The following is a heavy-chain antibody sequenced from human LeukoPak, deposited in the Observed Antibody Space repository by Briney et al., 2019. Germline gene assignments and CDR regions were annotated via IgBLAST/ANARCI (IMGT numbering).Heavy chain of an antibody. V-gene: IGHV1-46*01. CDR3: VREESGGYFDY. D-gene: IGHD2-8*02. J-gene: IGHJ4*02. CDR2: IAPSVDTT. CDR1: GFTFTNYL. Sequence: VASVTVSCKSFGFTFTNYLLHWVRQAPGQGLEWVGRIAPSVDTTNYAQKFRGRVTMTRDTSTSTVYMELSSLRSDDTTIYYCVREESGGYFDYWGQGTLVTVSS.